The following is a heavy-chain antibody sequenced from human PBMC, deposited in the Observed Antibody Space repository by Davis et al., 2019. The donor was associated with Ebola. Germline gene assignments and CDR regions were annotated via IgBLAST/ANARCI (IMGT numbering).Heavy chain of an antibody. J-gene: IGHJ3*02. CDR3: ARIQYSSGWNDAFDI. CDR1: GFSLSTSGMC. D-gene: IGHD6-19*01. CDR2: IDWDDDK. V-gene: IGHV2-70*01. Sequence: SGPTLVKPTQTLTLTCTFSGFSLSTSGMCVSWIRQPPGKALEWLALIDWDDDKYYSTSLKTRLTISKDTSKNQVVLTMTNMDPVDTATYYCARIQYSSGWNDAFDIWGQGTMVTVSS.